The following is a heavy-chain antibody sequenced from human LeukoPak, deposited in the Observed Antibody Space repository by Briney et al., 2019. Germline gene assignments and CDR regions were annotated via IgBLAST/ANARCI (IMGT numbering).Heavy chain of an antibody. CDR1: GYTFTGYY. Sequence: ASVKVSCKASGYTFTGYYMHWVRQAPGQGLEWMGWINPNSGGTNYAQKFQGWVTMTRDTSISTAYMELSRLRSDDTAVYYCARVSSGWPHYWYFDLWGRGTLVTVSS. V-gene: IGHV1-2*04. J-gene: IGHJ2*01. D-gene: IGHD6-19*01. CDR3: ARVSSGWPHYWYFDL. CDR2: INPNSGGT.